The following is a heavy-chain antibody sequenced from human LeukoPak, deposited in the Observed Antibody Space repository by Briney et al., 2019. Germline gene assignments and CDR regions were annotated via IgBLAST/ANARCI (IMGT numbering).Heavy chain of an antibody. J-gene: IGHJ4*02. V-gene: IGHV3-9*01. Sequence: GGSLRLSCAASGFTFDDCAMHWVRQAPGKGLEWVSGISWNSGSIGYADSVKGRFTISRDNAKNSLYLQMNSLRAEDTALYYCAKKAGTGSFDYWGQGTLVTVSS. CDR2: ISWNSGSI. CDR1: GFTFDDCA. D-gene: IGHD6-19*01. CDR3: AKKAGTGSFDY.